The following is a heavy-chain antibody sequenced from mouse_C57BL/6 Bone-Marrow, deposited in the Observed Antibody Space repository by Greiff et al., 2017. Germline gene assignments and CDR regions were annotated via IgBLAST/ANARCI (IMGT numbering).Heavy chain of an antibody. V-gene: IGHV1-64*01. D-gene: IGHD3-2*02. Sequence: QVQLQQPGAELVKPGASVKLSCKASGYTFTSYWMHWVKQRPGQGLEWIGMIHPNSGSTNYNEKFKSKAIMTVDNSSSTAYMQLSNLTSEDSAVYYCARREKKLRLHFAYWGQGTLVTVSA. CDR2: IHPNSGST. CDR1: GYTFTSYW. J-gene: IGHJ3*01. CDR3: ARREKKLRLHFAY.